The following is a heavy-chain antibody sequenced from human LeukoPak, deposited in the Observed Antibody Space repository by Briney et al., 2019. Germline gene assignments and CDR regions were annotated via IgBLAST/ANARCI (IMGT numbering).Heavy chain of an antibody. V-gene: IGHV4-4*02. D-gene: IGHD3-10*01. Sequence: PSETLSLTCAVSGGSISSSNWWSWVRQPPGKGLEWIGEIYHSGSTNYNPSLKSRVTISVDKSKNQFSLKLSSVTAEDTAVYYCAKGDYGSGSRYYFDYWGQGTLVTVSS. CDR3: AKGDYGSGSRYYFDY. CDR1: GGSISSSNW. J-gene: IGHJ4*02. CDR2: IYHSGST.